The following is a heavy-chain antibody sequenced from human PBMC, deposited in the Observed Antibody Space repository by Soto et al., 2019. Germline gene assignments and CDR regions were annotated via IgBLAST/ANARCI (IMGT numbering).Heavy chain of an antibody. CDR3: ARGYYYGSGRPTPGGMDV. J-gene: IGHJ6*02. CDR2: ISTYTGNT. CDR1: GYTFTNYD. V-gene: IGHV1-18*01. Sequence: GAAVKVCCKDSGYTFTNYDINWVRQAPEQGLEWMGWISTYTGNTNYAQKLQGRVTMTTDTSTSTAYMELRSLRSDDTAVYYCARGYYYGSGRPTPGGMDVWGQGTTVTVSS. D-gene: IGHD3-10*01.